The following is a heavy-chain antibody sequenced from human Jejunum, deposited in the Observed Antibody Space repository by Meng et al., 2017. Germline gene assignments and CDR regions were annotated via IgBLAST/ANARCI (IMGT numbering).Heavy chain of an antibody. J-gene: IGHJ4*02. Sequence: ISCRGSGDIFSTYGSGWVRKMPGKGLEWMGIIYPGDSDTIYSPSFQGQVTITADKSISTAYLQWSILKDSDTAMYYCAIQGQSGGSYSSYYWGQGTLVTVSS. CDR1: GDIFSTYG. CDR2: IYPGDSDT. CDR3: AIQGQSGGSYSSYY. V-gene: IGHV5-51*01. D-gene: IGHD1-26*01.